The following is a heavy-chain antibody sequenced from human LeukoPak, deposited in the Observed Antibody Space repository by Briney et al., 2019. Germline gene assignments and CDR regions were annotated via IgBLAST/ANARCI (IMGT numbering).Heavy chain of an antibody. D-gene: IGHD5-12*01. J-gene: IGHJ6*02. CDR2: IYTSGST. Sequence: SETLSLTCTVSGGSISSYYWSWIRQPAGKGLEWIGRIYTSGSTNYNPSLKSRVTISVDTSKNQFSLKLSSVTAADTAVYYCARDKGIVATTHYGMDVWGQGTTVTVSS. V-gene: IGHV4-4*07. CDR1: GGSISSYY. CDR3: ARDKGIVATTHYGMDV.